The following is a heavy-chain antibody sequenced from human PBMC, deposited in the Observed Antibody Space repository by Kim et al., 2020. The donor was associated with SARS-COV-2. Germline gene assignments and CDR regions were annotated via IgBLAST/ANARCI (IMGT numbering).Heavy chain of an antibody. J-gene: IGHJ3*02. CDR3: ARAYYDFWSGYWGAFDI. Sequence: ASVKVSCKASGYTFTSYAMNWVRQAPGQGLEWMGWINTNTGNPTYAQGFTGRFVFSLDTSVSTAYLQISSLKAEDTAVYYCARAYYDFWSGYWGAFDIWGQGTMVTVSS. V-gene: IGHV7-4-1*02. CDR2: INTNTGNP. CDR1: GYTFTSYA. D-gene: IGHD3-3*01.